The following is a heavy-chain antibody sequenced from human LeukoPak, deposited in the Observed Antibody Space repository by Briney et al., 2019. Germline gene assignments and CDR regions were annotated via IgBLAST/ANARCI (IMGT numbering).Heavy chain of an antibody. V-gene: IGHV1-2*02. J-gene: IGHJ4*02. D-gene: IGHD1-26*01. CDR1: GYTFTGHY. Sequence: GASVKVSCKASGYTFTGHYMHWVRQAPGQGLVWMGWTSPNSGGTKYSQKFQGRVTLTRDTSISTAYMELSTLTSDDTAVYYCAISWRGVGAFKYWGQGTLVTVSS. CDR2: TSPNSGGT. CDR3: AISWRGVGAFKY.